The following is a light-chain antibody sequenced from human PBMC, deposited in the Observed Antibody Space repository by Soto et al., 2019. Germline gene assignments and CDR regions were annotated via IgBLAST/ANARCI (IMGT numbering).Light chain of an antibody. CDR2: EGS. J-gene: IGLJ1*01. V-gene: IGLV2-23*03. CDR3: CSYAGSSTFYV. CDR1: SSDVGSYNL. Sequence: QSALTQPASVSGSPGQSITISCTGTSSDVGSYNLVSWYQQHPGKAPKLMIYEGSKRPSGVSNRFSGSKSGNMASLTISGLQAEDEADYYCCSYAGSSTFYVFGTGTKVTV.